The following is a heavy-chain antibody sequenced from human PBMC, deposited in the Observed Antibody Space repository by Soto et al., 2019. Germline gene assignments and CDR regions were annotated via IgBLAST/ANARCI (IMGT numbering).Heavy chain of an antibody. CDR2: IYYSGST. CDR3: ARYRSPPFDP. Sequence: SETLSLTCTVSGGSISSGGYYWSWIRQHPGKGLEWIGYIYYSGSTYYNPSLKSRVTISVDTSKNQFSLKLSSVTAADTAVYYCARYRSPPFDPWGQGTLVTVSS. V-gene: IGHV4-31*03. D-gene: IGHD1-1*01. J-gene: IGHJ5*02. CDR1: GGSISSGGYY.